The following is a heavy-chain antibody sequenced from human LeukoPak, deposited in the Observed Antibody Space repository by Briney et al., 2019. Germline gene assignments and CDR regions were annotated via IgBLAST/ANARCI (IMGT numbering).Heavy chain of an antibody. CDR3: ARVRYGSGSYYFDN. J-gene: IGHJ4*02. Sequence: SETLSLTCTVSGGSVSSGSYYWSWIRQPPGKGLEWIGYVYYSGSTNYSPSLNSRVTLSADTSKNQFSLKLTSVTAADTAIYYCARVRYGSGSYYFDNWGQGTLVTVSS. D-gene: IGHD3-10*01. CDR1: GGSVSSGSYY. CDR2: VYYSGST. V-gene: IGHV4-61*01.